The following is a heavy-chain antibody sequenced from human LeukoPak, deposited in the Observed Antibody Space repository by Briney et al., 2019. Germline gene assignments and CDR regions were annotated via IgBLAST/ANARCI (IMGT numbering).Heavy chain of an antibody. CDR2: ISDSENT. D-gene: IGHD2-21*01. CDR1: GGSIGSNSYF. J-gene: IGHJ4*02. CDR3: ARAFCVGECFVLHIFFDS. Sequence: SETLSLTCTVSGGSIGSNSYFWDWIRQPPGKELEWIGSISDSENTYYNPSLKSRVTLSVDTSQSQFSLQLSFAIAADTAVYYCARAFCVGECFVLHIFFDSWGQGTLVTVSS. V-gene: IGHV4-39*02.